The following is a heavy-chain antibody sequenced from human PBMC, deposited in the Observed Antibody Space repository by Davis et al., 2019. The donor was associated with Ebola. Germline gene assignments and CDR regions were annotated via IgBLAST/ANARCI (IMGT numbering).Heavy chain of an antibody. Sequence: SGPTLVKPTQTLTLTCTFSGFSLSTSGVGVGWIRQPPGKGLEWIGSVYYRGSTYYKPSLQSRVTMSVDTSKNQFSLKLTSVTATDTAVYYCARQWYDGSRPRYFDSWGQGTLVTVSS. D-gene: IGHD1-1*01. V-gene: IGHV4-39*01. J-gene: IGHJ4*02. CDR2: VYYRGST. CDR1: GFSLSTSGVG. CDR3: ARQWYDGSRPRYFDS.